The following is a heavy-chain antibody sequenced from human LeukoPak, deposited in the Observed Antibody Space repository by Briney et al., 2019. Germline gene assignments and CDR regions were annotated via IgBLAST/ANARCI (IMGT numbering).Heavy chain of an antibody. Sequence: ASVKVSCKASGYTFTSYYMHWVRQAPGQGLEWMGWINPNSGGTNYAQKFQGRVTMTRDTSISTAYMELSRLRSDDTAVYYCARFDDEQLVLRYWGQGTLVTVSS. D-gene: IGHD6-6*01. J-gene: IGHJ4*02. CDR2: INPNSGGT. V-gene: IGHV1-2*02. CDR1: GYTFTSYY. CDR3: ARFDDEQLVLRY.